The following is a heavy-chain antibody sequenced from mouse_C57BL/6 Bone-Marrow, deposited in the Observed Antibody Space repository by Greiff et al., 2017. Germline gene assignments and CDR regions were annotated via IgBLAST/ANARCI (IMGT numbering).Heavy chain of an antibody. CDR1: GFTFSDYG. CDR2: ISSGSSTI. CDR3: ARGGYYGSSSYYFDY. D-gene: IGHD1-1*01. Sequence: EVKLVESGGGLVKPGGSLKLSCAASGFTFSDYGMHWVRQAPEKGLEWVAYISSGSSTIYYADTVKGRFTFSRDNANNTLFLQMTSLRSEDTAMYYCARGGYYGSSSYYFDYWGQGTTLTVSS. V-gene: IGHV5-17*01. J-gene: IGHJ2*01.